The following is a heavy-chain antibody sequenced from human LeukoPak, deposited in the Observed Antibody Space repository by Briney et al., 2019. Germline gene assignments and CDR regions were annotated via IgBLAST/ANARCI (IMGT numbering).Heavy chain of an antibody. D-gene: IGHD3-10*01. J-gene: IGHJ3*02. CDR3: AREPWEMHGSGSYYNGDAFDI. V-gene: IGHV4-61*02. CDR1: GGSISSGSYY. CDR2: IYTSGST. Sequence: SETLSLTCTVSGGSISSGSYYWSWIRQPAGKGLEWIGRIYTSGSTNYNPSLKSRVTISVDTSKNQFSLKLSSVTAADTAVYYCAREPWEMHGSGSYYNGDAFDIWGQGTMVTVSS.